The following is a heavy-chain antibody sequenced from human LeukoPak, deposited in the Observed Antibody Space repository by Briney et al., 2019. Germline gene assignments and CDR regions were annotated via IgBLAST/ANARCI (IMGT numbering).Heavy chain of an antibody. V-gene: IGHV3-21*01. CDR3: ARGRPREQQLH. CDR1: GFTFSSYS. D-gene: IGHD6-13*01. Sequence: GGSLRLSCAASGFTFSSYSMNWVRQAPGKGLEWVSSISSSSYIYYADSVKGRFTISRDNAKNSLYLQMNSLRAEDTAVYYCARGRPREQQLHWGQGTLVTVSS. CDR2: ISSSSYI. J-gene: IGHJ4*02.